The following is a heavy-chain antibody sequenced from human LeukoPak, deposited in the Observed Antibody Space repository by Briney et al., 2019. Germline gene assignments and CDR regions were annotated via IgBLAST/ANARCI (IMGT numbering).Heavy chain of an antibody. Sequence: GGSLRLSCAVSGFTFNSYAMNWVRQAPGKGLEWVSGISGNGGSTYYADSVKGRFTISRDNAKNSLYLQMNSLRAEDTAVYYCARDRPGTAMATGWFDPWGQGTLVTVSS. CDR1: GFTFNSYA. CDR3: ARDRPGTAMATGWFDP. J-gene: IGHJ5*02. CDR2: ISGNGGST. V-gene: IGHV3-23*01. D-gene: IGHD5-18*01.